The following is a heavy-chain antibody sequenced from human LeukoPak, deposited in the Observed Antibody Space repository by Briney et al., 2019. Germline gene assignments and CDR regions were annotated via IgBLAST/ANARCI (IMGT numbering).Heavy chain of an antibody. D-gene: IGHD2-8*01. CDR1: GYTFTSYA. V-gene: IGHV1-18*01. CDR3: ARGTTGVYDLDV. J-gene: IGHJ6*02. CDR2: ISGHNGNT. Sequence: ASVKVSCKASGYTFTSYAISWVRQAPGQGLEWMGWISGHNGNTNYAHKFQGRVTMTTDTSTSTAYMELRSLRSEDTAVYYCARGTTGVYDLDVWGQGTTVTVSS.